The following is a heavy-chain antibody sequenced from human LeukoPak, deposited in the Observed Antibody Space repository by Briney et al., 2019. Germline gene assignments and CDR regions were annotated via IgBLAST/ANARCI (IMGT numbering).Heavy chain of an antibody. J-gene: IGHJ6*02. Sequence: SGGSLRLSCAASGFTFSSYGMHWVRQAPGKGLEWVAVIWYDGSNKYYADSVKGRFTISRDNSKSTLYLQMNSLRAEDTAVYYCARESMVRGVSGMDVWGQGTTVTVSS. CDR3: ARESMVRGVSGMDV. D-gene: IGHD3-10*01. V-gene: IGHV3-33*01. CDR2: IWYDGSNK. CDR1: GFTFSSYG.